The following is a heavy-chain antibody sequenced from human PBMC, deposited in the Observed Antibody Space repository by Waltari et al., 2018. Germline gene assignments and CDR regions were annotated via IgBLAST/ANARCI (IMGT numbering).Heavy chain of an antibody. CDR3: AKVTAGYWSGGSCYFSQYYFDY. D-gene: IGHD2-15*01. V-gene: IGHV3-23*01. CDR2: ISGRGGRP. CDR1: GFTFSSYA. Sequence: EVQLLESGGGLVQPGGSLRLSCAASGFTFSSYAMSWVRQAPGKGLEWVSAISGRGGRPYYADSVKGRFTISRDNSKNTLYLQMNSLRAEDTAVYYCAKVTAGYWSGGSCYFSQYYFDYWGQGTLVTVSS. J-gene: IGHJ4*02.